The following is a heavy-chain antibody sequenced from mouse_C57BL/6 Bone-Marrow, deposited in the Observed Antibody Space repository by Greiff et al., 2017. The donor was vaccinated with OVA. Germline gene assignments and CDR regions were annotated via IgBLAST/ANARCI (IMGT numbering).Heavy chain of an antibody. CDR2: IYPRSGNT. Sequence: QVHVKQSGAELARPGASVKLSCKASGYTFTSYGISWVKQRTGQGLEWIGEIYPRSGNTYYNEKFKGKATLTADKSSSTAYMELRSLTSEDSAVYFCAREDYYGSSRYFDVWGTGTTVTVSS. V-gene: IGHV1-81*01. CDR3: AREDYYGSSRYFDV. D-gene: IGHD1-1*01. J-gene: IGHJ1*03. CDR1: GYTFTSYG.